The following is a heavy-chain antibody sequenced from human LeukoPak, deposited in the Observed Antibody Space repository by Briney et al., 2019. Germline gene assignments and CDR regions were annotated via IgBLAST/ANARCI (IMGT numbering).Heavy chain of an antibody. V-gene: IGHV3-74*01. CDR3: AKSQNYGDDGFDY. CDR1: GFTFSSYW. CDR2: LNSDGSST. Sequence: PGGSLRLSCAASGFTFSSYWMHWVRQAPGKGLVWVSRLNSDGSSTSYADSVRGRFTISRDNAKNTLYLQMNSLRAEDTAVYYCAKSQNYGDDGFDYWGQGTLVTVSS. J-gene: IGHJ4*02. D-gene: IGHD4-17*01.